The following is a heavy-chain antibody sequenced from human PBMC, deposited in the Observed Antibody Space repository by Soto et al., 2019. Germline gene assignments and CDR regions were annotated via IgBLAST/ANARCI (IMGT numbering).Heavy chain of an antibody. Sequence: GASVKVSCKASGYTFTSYGISWVRQAPGQGLEWMGWISAYNGNTNYAQKLQGRVTMTTDTSTSTAYMELRSLRSDDTAVYYCARVELLDSDYGERGVCSDYWGQGTLVTVSS. CDR3: ARVELLDSDYGERGVCSDY. CDR2: ISAYNGNT. CDR1: GYTFTSYG. V-gene: IGHV1-18*01. D-gene: IGHD4-17*01. J-gene: IGHJ4*02.